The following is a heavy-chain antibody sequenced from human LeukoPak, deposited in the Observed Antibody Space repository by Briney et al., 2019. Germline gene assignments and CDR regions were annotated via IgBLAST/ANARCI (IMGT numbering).Heavy chain of an antibody. Sequence: NPSETLSLTCTVSGGSISSYYWSWIRQPPGKGLEWIGYIYYSGSTNYNPSLKSRVTISVDTSKNQFSLKLSSVTAADTAVYYCARGGLEWEPPGYYWGQGTLVTVSS. CDR3: ARGGLEWEPPGYY. D-gene: IGHD1-26*01. CDR1: GGSISSYY. V-gene: IGHV4-59*01. J-gene: IGHJ4*02. CDR2: IYYSGST.